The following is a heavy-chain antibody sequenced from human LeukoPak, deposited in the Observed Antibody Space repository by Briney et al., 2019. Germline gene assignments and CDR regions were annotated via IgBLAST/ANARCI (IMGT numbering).Heavy chain of an antibody. Sequence: PGGSLRLPCKPSGFTFCDYAMSWVRLAPGKGREWRGFIRSRTYGGTTEYAASVKGIFTISRDDSKSIAYLQMNSLKTEDTAVYYCTRAARRDYVWGSFRPPFDYWGQGTLVTVSS. CDR2: IRSRTYGGTT. CDR3: TRAARRDYVWGSFRPPFDY. J-gene: IGHJ4*02. CDR1: GFTFCDYA. V-gene: IGHV3-49*04. D-gene: IGHD3-16*02.